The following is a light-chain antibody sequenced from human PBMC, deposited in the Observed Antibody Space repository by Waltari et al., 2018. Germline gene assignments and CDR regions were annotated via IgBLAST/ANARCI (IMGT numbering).Light chain of an antibody. CDR2: AAS. CDR3: QQSHSTPPNT. CDR1: QSISSY. J-gene: IGKJ2*01. V-gene: IGKV1-39*01. Sequence: DIQMTQSPSSMSASLGDRVTITCRASQSISSYLNWYQQKPGKAPKLLIYAASSLQSGVPSRFSGSGSGTDFTLTISSLQPEDFATYYCQQSHSTPPNTFVQGTKLEIK.